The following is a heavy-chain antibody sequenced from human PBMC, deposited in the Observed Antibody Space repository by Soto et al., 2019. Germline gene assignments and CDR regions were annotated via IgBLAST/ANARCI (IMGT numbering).Heavy chain of an antibody. J-gene: IGHJ6*03. Sequence: SETLSLTCTVSGGSIRGYYWSWIRQPPGKGLEWIGYLYYSGTTNYNPSLKSRLTRSVDTSKNQFSLQLSPVTAADTAVYYCARRIEVAATDGVGYYYYLDVWGKGTSVTVSS. CDR1: GGSIRGYY. V-gene: IGHV4-59*08. D-gene: IGHD2-15*01. CDR2: LYYSGTT. CDR3: ARRIEVAATDGVGYYYYLDV.